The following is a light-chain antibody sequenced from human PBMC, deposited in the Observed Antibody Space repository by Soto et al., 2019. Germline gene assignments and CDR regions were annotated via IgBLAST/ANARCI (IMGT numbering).Light chain of an antibody. CDR1: QRVSSY. CDR3: QQRSKWLN. J-gene: IGKJ5*01. Sequence: EIVLTQSPATLSLSPGERATLSCRASQRVSSYLAWYQQNPGQAPRLLIYDASNRATGIPARFSGSGSGTDFALTISSLEPADFAVYDYQQRSKWLNFGQGTRLEIK. V-gene: IGKV3-11*01. CDR2: DAS.